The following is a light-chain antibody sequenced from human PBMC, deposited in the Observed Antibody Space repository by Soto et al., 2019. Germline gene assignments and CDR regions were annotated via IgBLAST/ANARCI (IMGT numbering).Light chain of an antibody. J-gene: IGLJ3*02. CDR1: SSDVGGYKY. Sequence: QSALTQPASVSGSPGQSITISCSATSSDVGGYKYVSWYQQHPGKAPKLINFEVTDRPSGVSNRFSVSKSGNTASLTISGLQAEDDGDYYCISPTTGGTCVFGGGTQLTVL. CDR2: EVT. CDR3: ISPTTGGTCV. V-gene: IGLV2-14*01.